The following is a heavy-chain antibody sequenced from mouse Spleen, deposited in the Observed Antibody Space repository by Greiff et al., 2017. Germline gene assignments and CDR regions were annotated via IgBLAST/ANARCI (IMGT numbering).Heavy chain of an antibody. CDR2: ISYDGSN. J-gene: IGHJ2*01. Sequence: EVKVEESGPGLVKPSQSLSLTCSVTGYSITSGYYWNWIRQFPGNKLEWMGYISYDGSNNYNPSLKNRISITRDTSKNQFFLKLNSVTTEDTATYYCAPLYDGYYRPGPGFDYWGQGTTLTVSS. CDR1: GYSITSGYY. D-gene: IGHD2-3*01. CDR3: APLYDGYYRPGPGFDY. V-gene: IGHV3-6*01.